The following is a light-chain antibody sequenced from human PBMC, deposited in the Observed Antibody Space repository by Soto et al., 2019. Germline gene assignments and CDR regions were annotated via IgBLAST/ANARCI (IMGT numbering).Light chain of an antibody. CDR1: SSNIGSNT. J-gene: IGLJ1*01. Sequence: QSVLTQPPSASGAPGQRVTISCSGSSSNIGSNTVNWYQQLPGTAPKLLIYTNNQRPSGVRDRFSGSKSGTSASLAISGLQSEDEADYYCAAWDDILNGFVFGTGTKLTVL. V-gene: IGLV1-44*01. CDR2: TNN. CDR3: AAWDDILNGFV.